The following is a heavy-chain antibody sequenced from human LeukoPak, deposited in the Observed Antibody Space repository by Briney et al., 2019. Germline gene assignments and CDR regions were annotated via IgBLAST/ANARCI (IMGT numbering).Heavy chain of an antibody. D-gene: IGHD3-22*01. CDR2: IYYSGST. V-gene: IGHV4-31*03. J-gene: IGHJ3*02. Sequence: KLSETLSLTCTVSGGSISSGGYYWSWIRQHPGKGLEWIGYIYYSGSTYYNPSLKSRVTISVDTSKNQFSLKLSSVTAADTAVYYCASPGRYYDSSGYGDPFDIWGQGTMVTVSS. CDR3: ASPGRYYDSSGYGDPFDI. CDR1: GGSISSGGYY.